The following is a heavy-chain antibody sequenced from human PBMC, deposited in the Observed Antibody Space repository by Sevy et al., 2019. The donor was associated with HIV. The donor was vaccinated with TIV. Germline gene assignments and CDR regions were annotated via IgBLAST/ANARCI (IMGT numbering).Heavy chain of an antibody. CDR2: IWSDSNNQ. J-gene: IGHJ4*02. CDR1: GFTISRYA. Sequence: GGSLRLSCEASGFTISRYAIHWVRQAPGKGLEWVAVIWSDSNNQYYTDSVKGRFTISRDNAKNTLYLQMNSLRVDDTAGYCCARESGVGWFVDYWGQGTLVTVSS. V-gene: IGHV3-33*01. D-gene: IGHD6-19*01. CDR3: ARESGVGWFVDY.